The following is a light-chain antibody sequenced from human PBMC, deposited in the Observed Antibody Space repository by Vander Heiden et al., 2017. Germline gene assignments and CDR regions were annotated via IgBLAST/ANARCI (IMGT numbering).Light chain of an antibody. CDR2: DDS. Sequence: SYGLTSPPSVSVAPAKAPRITCGGSNIGSKSGHWHQQKPGKAPVLVVYDDSDCPSGIPARFSGSNSGNTATLTISRVEAGDDADYYCQVWDSSSDPSYVFGTGTKVTVL. V-gene: IGLV3-21*03. J-gene: IGLJ1*01. CDR3: QVWDSSSDPSYV. CDR1: NIGSKS.